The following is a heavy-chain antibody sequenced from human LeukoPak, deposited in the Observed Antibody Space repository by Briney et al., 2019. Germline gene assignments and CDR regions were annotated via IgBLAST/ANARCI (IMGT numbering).Heavy chain of an antibody. Sequence: PSETLSLTCAVYGGSSSGYYWSWIRQPPGKGLEWIGEINHSGSTNYNPSLKSRVTISVDTSKNQFSLKLSSVTAADTAVYYCARTYYDFWSGYNRFDYWGQGTLVTVSS. D-gene: IGHD3-3*01. CDR1: GGSSSGYY. J-gene: IGHJ4*02. CDR2: INHSGST. CDR3: ARTYYDFWSGYNRFDY. V-gene: IGHV4-34*01.